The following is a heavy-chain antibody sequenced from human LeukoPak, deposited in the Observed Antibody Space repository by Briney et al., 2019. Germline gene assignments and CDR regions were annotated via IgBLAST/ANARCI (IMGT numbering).Heavy chain of an antibody. CDR1: GFTFNDYA. V-gene: IGHV3-23*01. J-gene: IGHJ4*02. CDR3: AKDTVGRHVTSDD. Sequence: GGSLRLSCAASGFTFNDYAMIWVRQAPGKGLEWVSVITASRSQTYYGDSVRDRFTISKDNSKNTVFLQMNSLRAEDTAIYYCAKDTVGRHVTSDDSGQGTLVTVSS. CDR2: ITASRSQT. D-gene: IGHD2-8*02.